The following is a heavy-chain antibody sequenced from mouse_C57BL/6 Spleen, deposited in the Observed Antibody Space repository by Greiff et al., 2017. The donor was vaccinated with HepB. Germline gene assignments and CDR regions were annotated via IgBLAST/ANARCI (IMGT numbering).Heavy chain of an antibody. CDR3: ARNPITTVVATYYAMDY. D-gene: IGHD1-1*01. CDR2: IWSGGST. V-gene: IGHV2-2*01. Sequence: VKLMESGPGLVQPSQSLSITCTVSGFSLTSYGVHWVRQSPGKGLEWLGVIWSGGSTDYNAAFISRLSISKDNSKSQVFFKMNRLQADDTAIYYCARNPITTVVATYYAMDYWGQGTSVTVSS. J-gene: IGHJ4*01. CDR1: GFSLTSYG.